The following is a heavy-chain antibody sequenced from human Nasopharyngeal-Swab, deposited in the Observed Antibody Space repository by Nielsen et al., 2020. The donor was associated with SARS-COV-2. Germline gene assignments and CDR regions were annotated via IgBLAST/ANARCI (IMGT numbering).Heavy chain of an antibody. D-gene: IGHD3-10*01. CDR1: GDSISGSNSY. CDR3: ARHAGGVLRGLSYNDYYYIDV. J-gene: IGHJ6*03. V-gene: IGHV4-61*05. Sequence: SETLSLTCAVSGDSISGSNSYWGWIRQPPGKGLEWIGYFFYNGRTNYNSALKSRVTISVDTSKNQLSLTLTSVTAADTAVYYCARHAGGVLRGLSYNDYYYIDVWGKGTAVTVSS. CDR2: FFYNGRT.